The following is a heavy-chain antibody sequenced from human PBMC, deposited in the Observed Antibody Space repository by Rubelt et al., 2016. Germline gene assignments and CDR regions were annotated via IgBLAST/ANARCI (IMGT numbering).Heavy chain of an antibody. CDR3: ARGGMDV. V-gene: IGHV3-66*01. CDR2: IYSGGST. J-gene: IGHJ6*02. CDR1: GFTVSSNY. Sequence: GRGLVQPGGSLRLSCAASGFTVSSNYMNWVRQAPGKGLEWVSVIYSGGSTYYADSVKGRFTISRDNSQNTVHLQMNSLRAEDTAVYYCARGGMDVWGQGTTVTVSS.